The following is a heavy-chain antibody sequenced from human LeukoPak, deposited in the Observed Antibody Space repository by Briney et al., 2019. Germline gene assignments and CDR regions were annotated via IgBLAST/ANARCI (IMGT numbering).Heavy chain of an antibody. V-gene: IGHV3-30-3*01. Sequence: GGSLRLSCAASGFTFSSYAMHWVRQAPGKGLEWVAVISYDGSNKYYADPVKGRFTISRDNSKNTLYLQMNSLRAEDTALYYCARDKSSGYYYFDYWGQGTLVTVSS. D-gene: IGHD3-22*01. J-gene: IGHJ4*02. CDR2: ISYDGSNK. CDR3: ARDKSSGYYYFDY. CDR1: GFTFSSYA.